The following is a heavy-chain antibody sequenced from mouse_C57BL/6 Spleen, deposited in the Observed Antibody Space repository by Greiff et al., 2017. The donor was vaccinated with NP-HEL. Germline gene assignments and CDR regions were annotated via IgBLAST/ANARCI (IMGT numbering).Heavy chain of an antibody. CDR3: ARDYGSPLDY. D-gene: IGHD1-1*01. CDR2: IYPGDGDT. J-gene: IGHJ2*01. Sequence: QVQLQQSGAELVKPGASVKISCTASGYAFSSYWMNWVQQRPGKGLEWLGQIYPGDGDTNYNGKFKGQATLTADKSSNTAYMQLSSLTSEDAAVYFCARDYGSPLDYWGKGTTLTVAS. CDR1: GYAFSSYW. V-gene: IGHV1-80*01.